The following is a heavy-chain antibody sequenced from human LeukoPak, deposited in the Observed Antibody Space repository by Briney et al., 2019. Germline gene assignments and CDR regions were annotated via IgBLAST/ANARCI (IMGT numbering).Heavy chain of an antibody. D-gene: IGHD5-12*01. CDR3: AKADTITIYYYYYYMDV. CDR2: IRYDGSNK. V-gene: IGHV3-30*02. CDR1: GSSFGTYG. J-gene: IGHJ6*03. Sequence: GGSLRLSCAASGSSFGTYGMSWVRQVPGKGLEWVAFIRYDGSNKYYADSVKGRFTISRDNSKNTLYLQMNSLRAEDTAVYYCAKADTITIYYYYYYMDVWGKGTTVTVSS.